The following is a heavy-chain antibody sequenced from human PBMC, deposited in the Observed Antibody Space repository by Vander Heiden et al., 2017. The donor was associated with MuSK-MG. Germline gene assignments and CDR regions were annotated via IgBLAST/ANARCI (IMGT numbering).Heavy chain of an antibody. CDR1: GFTFSSYS. D-gene: IGHD3-16*01. CDR3: ARGTYYDYVWGSSDY. CDR2: ISSSSSYI. V-gene: IGHV3-21*01. J-gene: IGHJ4*02. Sequence: EVQLVESGGGLVKPGGSLRLSCAASGFTFSSYSMNWVRQAPGKGLEWVSSISSSSSYIYYADSVKGRCTISRDNAKNSLYLQMNSLRAEDTAVYYCARGTYYDYVWGSSDYWGQGTLVTVSS.